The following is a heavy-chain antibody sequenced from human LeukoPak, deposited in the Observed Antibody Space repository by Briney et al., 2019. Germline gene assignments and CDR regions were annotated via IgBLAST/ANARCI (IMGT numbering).Heavy chain of an antibody. J-gene: IGHJ4*02. CDR3: ARGGMTTILDY. D-gene: IGHD4-17*01. CDR2: IYTSGST. V-gene: IGHV4-61*02. CDR1: GGSISSGSYY. Sequence: SETLSLTCTVSGGSISSGSYYWSWIRQPAGKGLEWIGRIYTSGSTNYNPSLKSQVTISVDTSKSQFSLKLSSVTAADTAMYYCARGGMTTILDYWGRGTLVTVSS.